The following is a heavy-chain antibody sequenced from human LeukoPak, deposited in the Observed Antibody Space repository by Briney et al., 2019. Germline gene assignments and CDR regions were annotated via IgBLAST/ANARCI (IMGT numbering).Heavy chain of an antibody. D-gene: IGHD3-10*01. Sequence: GGSLRLSCAASGFTFNDHWMSWVRQAPGKGLEWVANINQDGSEKYYVDSVKGRFTISRDNAKNSLYLQMNSLRAEDTAVYYCASRYYYGSGSYYDWFDPWGQGTLVTVSS. CDR2: INQDGSEK. V-gene: IGHV3-7*03. CDR1: GFTFNDHW. CDR3: ASRYYYGSGSYYDWFDP. J-gene: IGHJ5*02.